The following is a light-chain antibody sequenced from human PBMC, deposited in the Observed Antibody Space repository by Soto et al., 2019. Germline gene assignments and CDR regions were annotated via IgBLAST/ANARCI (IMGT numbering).Light chain of an antibody. CDR1: SSDVGGYNY. CDR2: EVS. J-gene: IGLJ2*01. Sequence: QSALTQPPSASGSPGQSVTISCTGTSSDVGGYNYVSWYQQHPGKAPKLMIFEVSKRPSGVPDRFSGYKSGNTASLTVSGLQAEDEADYYCSSSAGNNKKMVFGGGTKLTVL. CDR3: SSSAGNNKKMV. V-gene: IGLV2-8*01.